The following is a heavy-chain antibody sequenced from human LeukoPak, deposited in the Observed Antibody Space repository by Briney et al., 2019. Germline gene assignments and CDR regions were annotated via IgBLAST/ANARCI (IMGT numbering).Heavy chain of an antibody. Sequence: GGSLRLSCATSGFSFSFYGTQWVRQAPGKGLEWVAVIWNDGSQKYYGDSVKGRFTISKDNSRKTVNLQMDSLRAEDTAIYYCTRWGAGGLTLDYWGQGVLVTVSS. J-gene: IGHJ4*02. CDR2: IWNDGSQK. D-gene: IGHD3-16*01. V-gene: IGHV3-33*01. CDR3: TRWGAGGLTLDY. CDR1: GFSFSFYG.